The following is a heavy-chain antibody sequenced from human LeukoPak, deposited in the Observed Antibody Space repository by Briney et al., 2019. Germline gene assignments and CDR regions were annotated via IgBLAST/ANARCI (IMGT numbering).Heavy chain of an antibody. D-gene: IGHD3-3*01. CDR1: GGTFSSYA. CDR3: ASGGASADVTIFGVVKPHHAFDI. Sequence: SVKVSCKASGGTFSSYAISWVRQAPGQGLEWMGRVILILGIANFAQKFQGRVTITGDNFTSTDYLELSSMRSEDTAVYYCASGGASADVTIFGVVKPHHAFDIWGQGTMVTVSS. V-gene: IGHV1-69*04. J-gene: IGHJ3*02. CDR2: VILILGIA.